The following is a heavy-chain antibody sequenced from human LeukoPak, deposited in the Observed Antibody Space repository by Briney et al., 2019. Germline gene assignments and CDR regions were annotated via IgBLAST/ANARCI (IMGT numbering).Heavy chain of an antibody. CDR2: INDNGGQR. CDR3: AKTQWKVGATDYFDY. Sequence: GGSLRLSCAATGFAFNNHAMTWVRQAPGKGLEWVSNINDNGGQRHYADSVKGRFTISRDNSKNMMFLQMDSLRAEDTAVYYCAKTQWKVGATDYFDYWGQGILVTVSS. CDR1: GFAFNNHA. D-gene: IGHD1-26*01. J-gene: IGHJ4*02. V-gene: IGHV3-23*01.